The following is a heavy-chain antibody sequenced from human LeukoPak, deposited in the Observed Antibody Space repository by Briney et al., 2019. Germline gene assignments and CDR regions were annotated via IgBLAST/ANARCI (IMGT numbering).Heavy chain of an antibody. D-gene: IGHD3-22*01. V-gene: IGHV1-2*02. CDR1: GYTFTGYY. J-gene: IGHJ6*02. CDR3: AREGWVTTRYYYGMDV. Sequence: ASVKVSCKASGYTFTGYYMHWVRQAPGQGLEWMGWINPNSGGTNYAQKFQGRVPMTRDTSISTAYMELSRLRSDDTAVYYCAREGWVTTRYYYGMDVWGQGTTVTVSS. CDR2: INPNSGGT.